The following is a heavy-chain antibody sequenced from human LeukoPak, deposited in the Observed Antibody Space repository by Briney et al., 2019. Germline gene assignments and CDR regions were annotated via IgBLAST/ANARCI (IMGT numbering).Heavy chain of an antibody. CDR1: GFTFSSYA. V-gene: IGHV3-23*01. D-gene: IGHD3-22*01. CDR2: ISGSGGST. CDR3: AKGDYYDSSGYYYDYFDY. J-gene: IGHJ4*02. Sequence: TGGSLRLSCAASGFTFSSYAMSGVRQAPGKGLVWVSAISGSGGSTYYADSVKGRFTISRDNSKNTLYLQMNSLRAEDTAVYYCAKGDYYDSSGYYYDYFDYWGQGTLVTVSS.